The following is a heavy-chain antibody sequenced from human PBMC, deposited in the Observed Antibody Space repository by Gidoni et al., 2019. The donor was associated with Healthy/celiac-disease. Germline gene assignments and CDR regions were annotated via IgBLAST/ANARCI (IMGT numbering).Heavy chain of an antibody. J-gene: IGHJ6*02. CDR3: AMKMAGTIGYYYYGMDV. CDR2: IIPIFGTA. V-gene: IGHV1-69*01. Sequence: VQLVQSGAEVKKPGSSVKVPCKASGGTFSSYAISWVRQAPGQGLEWMGGIIPIFGTANYAQKFQGRVTITADESTSTAYMELSSLRSEDTAVYYCAMKMAGTIGYYYYGMDVWGQGTTVTVSS. CDR1: GGTFSSYA. D-gene: IGHD6-19*01.